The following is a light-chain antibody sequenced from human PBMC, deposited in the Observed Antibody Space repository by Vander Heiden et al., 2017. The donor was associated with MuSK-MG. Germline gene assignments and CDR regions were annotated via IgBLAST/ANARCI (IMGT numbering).Light chain of an antibody. J-gene: IGKJ4*01. CDR3: QDGSSPLT. CDR2: GAS. V-gene: IGKV3-20*01. Sequence: EIVLTQSPGTLSLSPGERATLSCGASQRVSSSYVAWYQQKPGQAPRLLIYGASNRATGIPDRFSGSGSGTDFTLTISRLEPEDYALYYWQDGSSPLTFGGGTKVEIK. CDR1: QRVSSSY.